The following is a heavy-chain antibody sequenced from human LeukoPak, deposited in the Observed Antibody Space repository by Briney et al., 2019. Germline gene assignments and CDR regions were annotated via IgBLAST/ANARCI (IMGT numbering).Heavy chain of an antibody. V-gene: IGHV4-34*01. CDR3: ARGSQSLGYCSGGSCRAKIFDY. J-gene: IGHJ4*02. D-gene: IGHD2-15*01. CDR1: GGSFSGYY. Sequence: PSETLSLTCAVYGGSFSGYYWSWIRQPPGKGLEWIAEINHSGSTNYNPSLKSRVTISVDTSKNQFSLKLSTVPAADTAVYYCARGSQSLGYCSGGSCRAKIFDYWGQGTLVTVSS. CDR2: INHSGST.